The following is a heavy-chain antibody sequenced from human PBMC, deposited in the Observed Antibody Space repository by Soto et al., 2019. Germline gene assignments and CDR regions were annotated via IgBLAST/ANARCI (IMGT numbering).Heavy chain of an antibody. CDR1: GGSISSGGYS. J-gene: IGHJ5*01. CDR2: IYHSGST. D-gene: IGHD1-26*01. V-gene: IGHV4-30-2*05. Sequence: PSETLSLTCAVCGGSISSGGYSWSWIRQPPGKGLEWIGYIYHSGSTYYNPDTSKNQFSLHLNSVTPEDTAVYYCVRLIGNSWLDFWGQGTLVTVSS. CDR3: VRLIGNSWLDF.